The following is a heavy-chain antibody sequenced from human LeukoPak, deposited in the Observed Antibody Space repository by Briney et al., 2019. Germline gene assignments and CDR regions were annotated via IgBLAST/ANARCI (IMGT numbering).Heavy chain of an antibody. V-gene: IGHV1-46*01. CDR3: ARGATPVAGAGPYYYYGMDV. J-gene: IGHJ6*02. CDR1: GDSFTSYY. CDR2: INPSGGST. Sequence: GASVKVSCKASGDSFTSYYMHWVRQPPGQGLEWLGIINPSGGSTSYAQKFQGRVTMTRDTSTSTLYMELSSLRSEDTAVYYCARGATPVAGAGPYYYYGMDVWGQGTTVTVSS. D-gene: IGHD6-19*01.